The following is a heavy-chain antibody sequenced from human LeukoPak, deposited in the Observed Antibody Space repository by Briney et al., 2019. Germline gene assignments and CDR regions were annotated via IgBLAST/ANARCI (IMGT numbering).Heavy chain of an antibody. V-gene: IGHV3-23*01. CDR3: AKIAETSGIYGQGYDY. J-gene: IGHJ4*02. D-gene: IGHD1-26*01. CDR1: GFSFRTYG. Sequence: GGSLRLSCAASGFSFRTYGMSWVRQAPGKRLEWVSGISGSGDNTHNADFVKGRFTISRDNSKNTLYLQMNSLRAEDTAVYYCAKIAETSGIYGQGYDYWGQGNVVTVSS. CDR2: ISGSGDNT.